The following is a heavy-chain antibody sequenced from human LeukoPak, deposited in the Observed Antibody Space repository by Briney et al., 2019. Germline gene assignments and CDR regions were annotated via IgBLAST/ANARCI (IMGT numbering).Heavy chain of an antibody. V-gene: IGHV4-59*08. D-gene: IGHD3-16*01. J-gene: IGHJ3*02. CDR1: GDSISSHY. CDR2: IYYSGST. Sequence: SETLSLTCTVSGDSISSHYWSWIRQPPGKGLEWIGYIYYSGSTNYNPSLKSRVTISVDTSKNQFSLKLSSVTAADTAIYYCARLGAFDIWGQGTMVTVSS. CDR3: ARLGAFDI.